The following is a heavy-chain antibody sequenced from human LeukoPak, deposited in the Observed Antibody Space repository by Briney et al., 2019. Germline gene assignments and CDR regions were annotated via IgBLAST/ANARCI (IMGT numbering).Heavy chain of an antibody. CDR3: ARRDGDKSSFDF. D-gene: IGHD4-23*01. CDR1: GFTFSSYS. V-gene: IGHV3-48*02. J-gene: IGHJ4*02. Sequence: GGSERLSCAASGFTFSSYSMNWVRQAPGKGLEWVSYISCSSTIYYADCVKGRFTISRDNAKNSLYLQMNSLRDEDTAVYYCARRDGDKSSFDFWAQGNLVPVSS. CDR2: ISCSSTI.